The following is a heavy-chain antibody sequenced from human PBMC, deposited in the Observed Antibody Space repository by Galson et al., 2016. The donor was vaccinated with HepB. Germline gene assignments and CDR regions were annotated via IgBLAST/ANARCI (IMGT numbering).Heavy chain of an antibody. V-gene: IGHV3-53*04. CDR1: GFTFSSYA. Sequence: SLRLSCAASGFTFSSYAMNWVRQAPGKGLEWVSSIYSGDRTYYADSVKGRFTISRHNSKNTLYLQMNSLRTEDTAVYYCVRSAYSGSYFDYWGQGTLVTVSS. CDR2: IYSGDRT. CDR3: VRSAYSGSYFDY. D-gene: IGHD1-26*01. J-gene: IGHJ4*02.